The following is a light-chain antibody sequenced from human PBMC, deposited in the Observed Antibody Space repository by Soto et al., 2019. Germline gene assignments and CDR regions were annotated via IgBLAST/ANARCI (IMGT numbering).Light chain of an antibody. Sequence: EIVLTQSPATLSLSPGERATLSCRASQNVGNDLAWYHQKRGQAPRLLIYSASNRATGIPARFSGSGSGTDFTLPISSLEPEDFAAYYCQQRSNWPPTFGGGTKVEIK. V-gene: IGKV3-11*01. CDR1: QNVGND. CDR2: SAS. J-gene: IGKJ4*01. CDR3: QQRSNWPPT.